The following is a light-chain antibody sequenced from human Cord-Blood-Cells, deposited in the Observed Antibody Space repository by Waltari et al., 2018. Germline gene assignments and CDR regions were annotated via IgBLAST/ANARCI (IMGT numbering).Light chain of an antibody. V-gene: IGLV3-27*01. Sequence: SYELTQPSSVSVSPGQTARITCSGDVLAKKYARWFQQKPGQAPVLVIYKDSERPSGIPERFSGSNSGTTVTLTISGAQVEDEADYYCYSAADNHWVFGGGTKLTVL. CDR3: YSAADNHWV. J-gene: IGLJ3*02. CDR1: VLAKKY. CDR2: KDS.